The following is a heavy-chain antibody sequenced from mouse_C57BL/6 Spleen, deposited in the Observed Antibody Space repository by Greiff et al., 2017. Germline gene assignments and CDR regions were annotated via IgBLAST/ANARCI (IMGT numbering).Heavy chain of an antibody. J-gene: IGHJ1*03. CDR2: ISSGGSYT. CDR1: GFTFSSYG. V-gene: IGHV5-6*01. CDR3: ARGGDYYGNFYWYFDV. D-gene: IGHD1-1*01. Sequence: EVKLVESGGDLVKPGGSLKLSCAASGFTFSSYGMSWVRQTPDKRLEWVATISSGGSYTYYPDSVKGRFTISRDNAKNTLYLHMSSLKSEDTAMYSCARGGDYYGNFYWYFDVWGTGTTVTVSS.